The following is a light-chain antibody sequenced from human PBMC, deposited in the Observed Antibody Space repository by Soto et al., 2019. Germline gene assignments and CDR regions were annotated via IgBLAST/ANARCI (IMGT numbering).Light chain of an antibody. Sequence: QSALTQPASVSGSPGQSITISCTGTSSDVGGYNYVSWYQQHPGKAPKLMIYDVSNRPSGVSDRFSGSKSTNTASLTISGLQAEAEADYYRSSYTSSSTHVVFGGGTQLTL. CDR2: DVS. J-gene: IGLJ2*01. CDR3: SSYTSSSTHVV. V-gene: IGLV2-14*01. CDR1: SSDVGGYNY.